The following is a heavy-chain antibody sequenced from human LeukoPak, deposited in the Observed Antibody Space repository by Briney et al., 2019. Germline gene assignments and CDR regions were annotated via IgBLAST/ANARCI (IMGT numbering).Heavy chain of an antibody. Sequence: SQTLSLTCAISGDSVSSNSATWNWIRQSPSRGLEWLGRTYYRSKWYNDYALSVKSRITINPDTSKNQFSLQLNSVTPEDTAVYYCARGDSSSWYFLGAFEIWGQGTMVTVSS. V-gene: IGHV6-1*01. CDR3: ARGDSSSWYFLGAFEI. J-gene: IGHJ3*02. D-gene: IGHD6-13*01. CDR1: GDSVSSNSAT. CDR2: TYYRSKWYN.